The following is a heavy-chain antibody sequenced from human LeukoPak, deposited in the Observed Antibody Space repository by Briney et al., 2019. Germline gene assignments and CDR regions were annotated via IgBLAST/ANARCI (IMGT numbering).Heavy chain of an antibody. CDR3: AKDQPSGSSSWYWDY. CDR1: GFTFSDYY. Sequence: PGGSLRLSCAASGFTFSDYYMSWIRQAPGKGLEWVAFIRSDGSYKYYADSVKGRFTISRDNSMNTLYLQMNSLRAEDTAMYYCAKDQPSGSSSWYWDYWGQGTLVTVSS. CDR2: IRSDGSYK. D-gene: IGHD6-13*01. J-gene: IGHJ4*02. V-gene: IGHV3-30*02.